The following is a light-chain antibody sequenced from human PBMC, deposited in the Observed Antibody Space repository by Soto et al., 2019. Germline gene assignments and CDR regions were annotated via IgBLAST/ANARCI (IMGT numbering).Light chain of an antibody. J-gene: IGKJ5*01. V-gene: IGKV2-28*01. CDR2: LGS. CDR3: MQALQTSIT. CDR1: QSLLHSNGYNY. Sequence: DIVMTQSPLSLPVTPGEPASISCRSSQSLLHSNGYNYLDWYLQKPGQSPQLLIYLGSNRASGVPDRSSGSGSGTDFTLKISRVEAEDVGVYYCMQALQTSITFGQGTRLEI.